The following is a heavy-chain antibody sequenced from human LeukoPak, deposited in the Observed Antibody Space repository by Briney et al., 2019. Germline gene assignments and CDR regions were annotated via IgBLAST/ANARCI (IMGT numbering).Heavy chain of an antibody. CDR1: GFTFSSYA. CDR3: ARGVLMGLYSSSDFDY. V-gene: IGHV3-23*01. CDR2: ISGSGGST. D-gene: IGHD6-6*01. Sequence: PGGSLRLSCAASGFTFSSYAMSWVRQAPGKGLEWVSAISGSGGSTYYADSVKGRFTISRDNAKNSLYLQMNSLRAEDTAVYYCARGVLMGLYSSSDFDYWGQGTLVTVSS. J-gene: IGHJ4*02.